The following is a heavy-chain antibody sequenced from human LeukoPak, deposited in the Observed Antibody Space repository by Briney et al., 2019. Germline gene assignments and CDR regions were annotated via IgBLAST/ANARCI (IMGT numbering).Heavy chain of an antibody. Sequence: PGRSLRLSCAASGFTFSSSGMHWVLQAPGKGLEWVAVIWYDGSDKYSADSVKGRFTISRDNSKNTLHLQMNSLRAEDTAVYYCASAPYGSGTFLDYWGQGTLVTVSS. CDR2: IWYDGSDK. CDR1: GFTFSSSG. CDR3: ASAPYGSGTFLDY. D-gene: IGHD3-10*01. V-gene: IGHV3-33*01. J-gene: IGHJ4*02.